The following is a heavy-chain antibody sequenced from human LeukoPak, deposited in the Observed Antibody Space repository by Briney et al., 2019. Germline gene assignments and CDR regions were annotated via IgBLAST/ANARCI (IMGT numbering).Heavy chain of an antibody. V-gene: IGHV3-11*01. CDR3: ARAKGSSSWSPYYFDY. Sequence: GGSLRLSCAASGFTFSDYYMSWVRQAPGKGLEWIAFISTSSRIIEYADSVKGRFTISRDNAKNSLYLQMNSLRAEDTAVYYCARAKGSSSWSPYYFDYWGQGTLVTVSS. CDR1: GFTFSDYY. D-gene: IGHD6-13*01. CDR2: ISTSSRII. J-gene: IGHJ4*02.